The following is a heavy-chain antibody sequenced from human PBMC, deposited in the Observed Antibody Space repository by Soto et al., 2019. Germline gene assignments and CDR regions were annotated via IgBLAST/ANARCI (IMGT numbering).Heavy chain of an antibody. V-gene: IGHV3-66*01. Sequence: EVQLVESGGGLVQPGGSLRLSCAASGFTVSSNYMSWVLQAPGKGLEWVSVIYSGGSTYYADSVKGRFTISRDNSKNTLYLQMNSLRAEDTAVYYCARYCSGGSCYDYWGQGTLVTVSS. CDR2: IYSGGST. D-gene: IGHD2-15*01. CDR3: ARYCSGGSCYDY. J-gene: IGHJ4*02. CDR1: GFTVSSNY.